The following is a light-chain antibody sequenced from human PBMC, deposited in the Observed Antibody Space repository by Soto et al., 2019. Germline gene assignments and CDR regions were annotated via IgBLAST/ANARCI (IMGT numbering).Light chain of an antibody. V-gene: IGKV3-15*01. J-gene: IGKJ1*01. CDR2: AAS. CDR1: QSVGAN. CDR3: QQRGNWPPT. Sequence: EIVMTQSPGTLSVSPGERATLSCWASQSVGANLAWYQQKPGQAPRLLIYAASTRAIGIPARFSASGSGTEFTLTISSLQSEDFAVYFCQQRGNWPPTFGQGTNVEI.